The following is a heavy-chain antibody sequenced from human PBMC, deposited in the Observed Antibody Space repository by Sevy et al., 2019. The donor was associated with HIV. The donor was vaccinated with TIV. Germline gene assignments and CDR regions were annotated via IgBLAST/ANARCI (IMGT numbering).Heavy chain of an antibody. CDR2: ISSSGSTI. CDR1: GFTFSDYY. D-gene: IGHD3-3*01. V-gene: IGHV3-11*01. J-gene: IGHJ2*01. CDR3: VRDSRHFGKRFLEWLLPHWYFDL. Sequence: GGSLRLSCAASGFTFSDYYMSWIRQAPGKGLEWVSYISSSGSTIYYADSVKGRFTISRDNAKNSLYLQMNSLRAEDTAVYYCVRDSRHFGKRFLEWLLPHWYFDLWGRGTLVTVSS.